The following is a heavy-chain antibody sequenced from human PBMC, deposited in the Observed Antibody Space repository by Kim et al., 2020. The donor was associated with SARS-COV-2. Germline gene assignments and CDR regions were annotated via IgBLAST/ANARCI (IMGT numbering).Heavy chain of an antibody. V-gene: IGHV3-48*02. CDR3: ARDFLFGVYASGWYFDL. CDR2: ISSSSSTI. J-gene: IGHJ2*01. D-gene: IGHD2-8*01. CDR1: GFTFSSYS. Sequence: GGSLRLSCAASGFTFSSYSMNWVRQAPGKGLEWVSYISSSSSTIYYADSVKGRFTISRDNAKNSLYLQMNSLRDEDTAVYYCARDFLFGVYASGWYFDLWGRGTLVTVSS.